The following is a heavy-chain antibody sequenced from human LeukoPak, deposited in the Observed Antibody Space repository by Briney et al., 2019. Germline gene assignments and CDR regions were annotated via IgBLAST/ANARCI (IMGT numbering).Heavy chain of an antibody. J-gene: IGHJ6*03. Sequence: SETLSLTCTVSGGSISSSGYYWSWIRQPPGKGLEWIGYIYYSGSTNYNPSLKSRVTISVDTSKNQFSLKLSSVTAADTAVYYCARRYGDLTAPPRGYMDVWGKGTTVTVSS. CDR1: GGSISSSGYY. D-gene: IGHD4-17*01. CDR2: IYYSGST. CDR3: ARRYGDLTAPPRGYMDV. V-gene: IGHV4-61*05.